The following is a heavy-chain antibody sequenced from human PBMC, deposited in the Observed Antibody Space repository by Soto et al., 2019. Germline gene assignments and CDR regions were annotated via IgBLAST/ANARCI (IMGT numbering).Heavy chain of an antibody. CDR1: GFTFSSYS. D-gene: IGHD3-9*01. J-gene: IGHJ4*02. Sequence: GGSLRLSCAASGFTFSSYSMNWVRQAPGKGLEWVSSISSSGSYIYYADSVKGRFTSSRDNAKNSLYLQMNSLRAEDTAVYYCARGRGYFDWLSYYWGQGTLVTVSS. V-gene: IGHV3-21*01. CDR2: ISSSGSYI. CDR3: ARGRGYFDWLSYY.